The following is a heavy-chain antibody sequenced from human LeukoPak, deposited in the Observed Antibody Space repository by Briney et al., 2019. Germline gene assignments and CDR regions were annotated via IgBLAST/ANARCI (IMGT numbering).Heavy chain of an antibody. V-gene: IGHV4-30-4*01. D-gene: IGHD2-2*01. J-gene: IGHJ4*02. CDR3: ARAQGYDQLLFS. Sequence: SETLSLTCTVSGGSISSGDYYWSWIRQPPGTGLEWIGYIYYSGSTYYNPSLKSRVTISVDTSKNQFSLKLSSVTAADTAVYYCARAQGYDQLLFSWGQGTLVTVSS. CDR1: GGSISSGDYY. CDR2: IYYSGST.